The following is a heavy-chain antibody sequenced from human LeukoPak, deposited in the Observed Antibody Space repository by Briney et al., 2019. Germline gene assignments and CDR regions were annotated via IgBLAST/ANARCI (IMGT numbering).Heavy chain of an antibody. V-gene: IGHV3-21*01. CDR3: ARDTPDGGLLPYYFDY. CDR1: GFTFSSYS. CDR2: ISSSSSYI. D-gene: IGHD2-15*01. J-gene: IGHJ4*02. Sequence: PGGSLRLSCAASGFTFSSYSMNWVRQAPGEGLEWVSSISSSSSYIYYADSVKGRFTISRDNAKNSLYLQMNSLRAEDTAVYYCARDTPDGGLLPYYFDYWGQGTLVTVSS.